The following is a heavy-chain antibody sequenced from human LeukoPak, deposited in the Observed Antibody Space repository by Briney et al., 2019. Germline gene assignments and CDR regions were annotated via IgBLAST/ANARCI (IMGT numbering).Heavy chain of an antibody. CDR3: ARLGSGLYYYYMDV. J-gene: IGHJ6*03. V-gene: IGHV4-59*01. Sequence: SETLSLTCTVSGGSISSYYWSWIRQPPGKALEWIGYIYYSGSTNYNPSLKSRVTISVDTSKNQFSLKLSSVTAADTAVYYCARLGSGLYYYYMDVWGKGTTVTVSS. CDR1: GGSISSYY. D-gene: IGHD2-8*02. CDR2: IYYSGST.